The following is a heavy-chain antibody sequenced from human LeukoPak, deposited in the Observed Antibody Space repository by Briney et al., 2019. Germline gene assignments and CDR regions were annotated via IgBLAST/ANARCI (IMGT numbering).Heavy chain of an antibody. Sequence: ASVKVSCKASGYTFTSYAISWVRQAPGQGLEWMGWISAYNGNTNYAQKLQDRATMTTDTSTSTAYMELRSLRSDDTAVYYCASALSGSYFDYFDYWGQGTLVHVSS. D-gene: IGHD1-26*01. V-gene: IGHV1-18*01. CDR2: ISAYNGNT. J-gene: IGHJ4*02. CDR3: ASALSGSYFDYFDY. CDR1: GYTFTSYA.